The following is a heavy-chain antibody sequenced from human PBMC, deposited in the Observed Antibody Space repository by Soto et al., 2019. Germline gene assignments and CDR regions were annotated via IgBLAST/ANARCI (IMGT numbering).Heavy chain of an antibody. J-gene: IGHJ5*02. V-gene: IGHV1-18*01. CDR2: ISAYNGNT. CDR3: ARGGGDYAPSLGDP. Sequence: ASVKVSCKASGGTFSSYAISWVRQAPGQGLEWMGWISAYNGNTNYAQKLQGRVTMTTDTSTSTAYMELRSLRSDDTAVYYCARGGGDYAPSLGDPWGQGTLVTVSS. CDR1: GGTFSSYA. D-gene: IGHD4-17*01.